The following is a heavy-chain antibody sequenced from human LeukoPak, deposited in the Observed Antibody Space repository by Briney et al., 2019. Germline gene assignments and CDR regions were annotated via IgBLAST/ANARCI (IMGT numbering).Heavy chain of an antibody. Sequence: ASVKVSCKASGYTFTGYYMHWVRQAPGQGLEWMGWINPNSGGTNYAQKFQGRVTMTRDTSISTAYMELSRLRSDDTAVYYCASTNVVVPAAIRGGNYFDYWGQGTLVTVSS. CDR1: GYTFTGYY. V-gene: IGHV1-2*02. D-gene: IGHD2-2*02. J-gene: IGHJ4*02. CDR3: ASTNVVVPAAIRGGNYFDY. CDR2: INPNSGGT.